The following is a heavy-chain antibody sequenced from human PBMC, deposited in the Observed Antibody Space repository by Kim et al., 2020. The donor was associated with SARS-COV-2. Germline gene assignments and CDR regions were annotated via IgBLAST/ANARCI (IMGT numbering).Heavy chain of an antibody. J-gene: IGHJ4*02. CDR2: IYWDDDK. V-gene: IGHV2-5*02. D-gene: IGHD6-13*01. Sequence: SGPTLVQPTQTLTLTCTFSGFSLSTSGVGVGWIRQPPGKALEWLALIYWDDDKRYSPSLKSRLTITKDTSKNQVVLTMTNMDPVDTATYYCAHRLPYSSSWGGYYFDYWGQGTLVTVSS. CDR1: GFSLSTSGVG. CDR3: AHRLPYSSSWGGYYFDY.